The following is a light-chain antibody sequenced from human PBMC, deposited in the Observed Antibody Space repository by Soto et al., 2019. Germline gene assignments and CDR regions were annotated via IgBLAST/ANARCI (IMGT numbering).Light chain of an antibody. CDR3: QQYYSTSPVT. CDR2: WAS. Sequence: DIVMTQSPDSLAVSLGERATINCKSSQSVLYSSSNKNFLAWYQRKPGQSPKLLISWASTRESGVPDRFSGSGSGTDFSLTISSLQAEDVAIYYCQQYYSTSPVTFGGGIKVEIK. CDR1: QSVLYSSSNKNF. J-gene: IGKJ4*01. V-gene: IGKV4-1*01.